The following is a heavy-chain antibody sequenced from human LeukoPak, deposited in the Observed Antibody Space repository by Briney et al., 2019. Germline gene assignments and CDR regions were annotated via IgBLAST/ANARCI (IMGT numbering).Heavy chain of an antibody. CDR2: ISYDGSNK. D-gene: IGHD3-10*01. J-gene: IGHJ4*02. Sequence: GGSLRLSCAASGFTFSSYAMHWVRQAPGKGLEWVAVISYDGSNKYYADSVKGRFTISRDNSKNTLYLQMNSLRSEDTAVYYCATGLLWFGEPNGLQQLNWGQGTLVTVSS. CDR1: GFTFSSYA. CDR3: ATGLLWFGEPNGLQQLN. V-gene: IGHV3-30-3*01.